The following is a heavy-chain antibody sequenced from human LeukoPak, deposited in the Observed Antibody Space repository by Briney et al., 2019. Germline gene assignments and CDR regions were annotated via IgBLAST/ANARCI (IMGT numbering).Heavy chain of an antibody. D-gene: IGHD3-10*01. J-gene: IGHJ5*02. Sequence: SETLSLTCAVYGGSFSGYYWSWIRQPPGKGLEWIGETNHSGSTNYNPSLKSRVTISVDTSKNQFSLKLSSVTAADTAVYYCARARPSYYGSGSYYKSNWFDPWGQGTLVTVSS. CDR3: ARARPSYYGSGSYYKSNWFDP. CDR1: GGSFSGYY. CDR2: TNHSGST. V-gene: IGHV4-34*01.